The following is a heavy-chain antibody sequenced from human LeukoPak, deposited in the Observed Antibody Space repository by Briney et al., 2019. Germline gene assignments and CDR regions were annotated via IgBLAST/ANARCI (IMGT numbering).Heavy chain of an antibody. J-gene: IGHJ4*02. CDR1: GFTFSSYT. D-gene: IGHD3/OR15-3a*01. V-gene: IGHV3-21*01. CDR2: ISGSGTYI. Sequence: PGGSLRLSCAASGFTFSSYTMNWGRQASGKGLEWVSSISGSGTYIYYADSVKGRFTISRDNAKNSLYLQINSLRAEDTAVYYCARGGTGDPFDYWGQGTLVTVSS. CDR3: ARGGTGDPFDY.